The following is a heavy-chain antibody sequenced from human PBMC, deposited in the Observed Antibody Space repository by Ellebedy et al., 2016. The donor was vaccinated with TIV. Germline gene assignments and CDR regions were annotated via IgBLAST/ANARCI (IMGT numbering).Heavy chain of an antibody. D-gene: IGHD6-19*01. CDR2: INPNSGGT. V-gene: IGHV1-2*02. CDR3: ARNSSGWTVDY. CDR1: GYTFTGYY. Sequence: ASVKVSXKASGYTFTGYYMHWVRQAPGQGLEWMGWINPNSGGTNYAQKLQGRVTMTTDTSTSTAYMELRSLRSDDTAVYYCARNSSGWTVDYWGQGTLVTVSS. J-gene: IGHJ4*02.